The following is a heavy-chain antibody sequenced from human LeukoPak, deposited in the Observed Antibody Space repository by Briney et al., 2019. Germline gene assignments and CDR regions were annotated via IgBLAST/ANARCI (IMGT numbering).Heavy chain of an antibody. V-gene: IGHV4-30-2*01. D-gene: IGHD4-17*01. CDR3: ARGDYGDYVFDY. CDR2: IYHSGST. Sequence: SETLSLTCAVSGGSISSGGYSWSWIRQPPGKGLEWIGYIYHSGSTYYNPSLKSRVTISVDRSKNQFSQKLSSVTAADTAVYYCARGDYGDYVFDYWGQGTLVTVSS. J-gene: IGHJ4*02. CDR1: GGSISSGGYS.